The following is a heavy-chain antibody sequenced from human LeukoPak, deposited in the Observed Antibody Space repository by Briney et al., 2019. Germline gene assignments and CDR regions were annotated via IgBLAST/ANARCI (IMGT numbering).Heavy chain of an antibody. Sequence: ASVKVSCKASGYTFTSYGISWVRQAPGQGLEWMGWISAYNGNTNYAQKLQGRVTMTTDTSTSTAYMELRSLRSDDTAVYYCARPHRVCSSSYHAFDIWGQGTMVTVSS. CDR3: ARPHRVCSSSYHAFDI. J-gene: IGHJ3*02. V-gene: IGHV1-18*01. CDR2: ISAYNGNT. D-gene: IGHD6-13*01. CDR1: GYTFTSYG.